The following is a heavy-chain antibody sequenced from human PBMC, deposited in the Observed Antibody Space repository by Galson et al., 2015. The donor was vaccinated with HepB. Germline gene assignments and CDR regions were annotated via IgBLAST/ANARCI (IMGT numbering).Heavy chain of an antibody. J-gene: IGHJ5*01. V-gene: IGHV3-23*01. D-gene: IGHD3-16*01. CDR2: ITGNGDST. Sequence: SLRLSCAASGFAFDSHAMSWVRQAPGRGLEWISGITGNGDSTFYADSVKGRFTVSKDNSNNMLFLQMNSLRAEEAGLYFCAKGYGLFDSWGQGILVTVSS. CDR1: GFAFDSHA. CDR3: AKGYGLFDS.